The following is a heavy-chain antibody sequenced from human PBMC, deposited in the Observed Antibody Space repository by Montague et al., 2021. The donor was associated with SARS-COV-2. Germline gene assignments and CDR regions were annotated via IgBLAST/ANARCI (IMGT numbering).Heavy chain of an antibody. CDR2: IYHSGST. J-gene: IGHJ4*02. D-gene: IGHD3-10*01. CDR3: ARGTEYGSGIYSHYYYDH. CDR1: GGSISSSHW. V-gene: IGHV4-4*02. Sequence: SESLSLTCGVSGGSISSSHWWNWVRQPPGKGLEWIGEIYHSGSTNYNPSLKNRVIISVDKSKNQFSLRLSSVTAADTAVYYCARGTEYGSGIYSHYYYDHWGQGTLVTVSS.